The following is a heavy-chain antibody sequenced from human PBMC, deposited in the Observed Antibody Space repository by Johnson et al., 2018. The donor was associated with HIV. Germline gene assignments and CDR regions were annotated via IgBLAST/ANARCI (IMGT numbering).Heavy chain of an antibody. CDR3: AKGEAATTVTLDI. D-gene: IGHD4-11*01. CDR1: GFSFSTYA. Sequence: VQLVESLRLSCAASGFSFSTYAMTWVRQAPGKGLQWVSTISGGGSGTYYADSVKGRYTISRDNSKNTLSLQMNSLSVEDTAIYYCAKGEAATTVTLDIWGQGTMVTVSS. CDR2: ISGGGSGT. V-gene: IGHV3-23*01. J-gene: IGHJ3*02.